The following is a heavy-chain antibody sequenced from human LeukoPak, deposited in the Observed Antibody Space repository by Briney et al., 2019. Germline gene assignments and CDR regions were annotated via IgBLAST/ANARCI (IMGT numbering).Heavy chain of an antibody. Sequence: KVSCKASGGTFSSYAISWVRQAPGQGLEWMGGIIPIFGTANYAQKFQGRVTITADKSTSTAYMELSSLRSEDTAVYYCARVPDFDYYYYGMDVWGQGTTVTVSS. CDR3: ARVPDFDYYYYGMDV. J-gene: IGHJ6*02. D-gene: IGHD2-21*02. V-gene: IGHV1-69*06. CDR2: IIPIFGTA. CDR1: GGTFSSYA.